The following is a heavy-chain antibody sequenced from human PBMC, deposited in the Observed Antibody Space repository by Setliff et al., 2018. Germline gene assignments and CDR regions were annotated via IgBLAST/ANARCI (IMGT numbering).Heavy chain of an antibody. V-gene: IGHV1-69*06. Sequence: GASVKVSCKASGGTFRSDGFNWVRQAPGQGLEWMGRIIPVFRTAKYAQKFQGRVTITADTSTSVAYMELRSLRSDDTAVYYCAISTLSICSGGSCPNAFDVWGQGTMVTVSS. CDR3: AISTLSICSGGSCPNAFDV. D-gene: IGHD2-15*01. J-gene: IGHJ3*01. CDR2: IIPVFRTA. CDR1: GGTFRSDG.